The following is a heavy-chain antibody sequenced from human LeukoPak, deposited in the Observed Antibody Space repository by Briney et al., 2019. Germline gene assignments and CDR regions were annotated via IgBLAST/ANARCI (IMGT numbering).Heavy chain of an antibody. CDR3: AREGGAGGPGDMVRADYGMDV. D-gene: IGHD3-10*01. CDR1: GGTFTSYA. CDR2: IIPIFGTA. V-gene: IGHV1-69*06. J-gene: IGHJ6*02. Sequence: ASVKVSCKSSGGTFTSYAVSWVRQAPGQGLEWMGGIIPIFGTANYAQKFQGRVTITADKSTSTAYMELSSLRSEDTAVYYCAREGGAGGPGDMVRADYGMDVWGQGTTVTVSS.